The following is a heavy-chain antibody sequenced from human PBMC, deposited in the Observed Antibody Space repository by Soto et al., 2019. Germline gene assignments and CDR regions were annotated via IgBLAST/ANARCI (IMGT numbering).Heavy chain of an antibody. D-gene: IGHD3-3*01. CDR2: INHSGST. V-gene: IGHV4-34*01. CDR3: ARSRYDFWSGYFAYYFDY. CDR1: GGSFSGYY. J-gene: IGHJ4*02. Sequence: SETLSLTCAVYGGSFSGYYWSWIRQPPGKGLEWIGEINHSGSTNYNPSLKSRVTISVDTSKNQFSLKLSSVTAADTAVYYCARSRYDFWSGYFAYYFDYWGQGTLVTVSS.